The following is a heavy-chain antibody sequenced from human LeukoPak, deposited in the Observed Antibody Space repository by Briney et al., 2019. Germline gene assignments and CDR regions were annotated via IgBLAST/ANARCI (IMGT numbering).Heavy chain of an antibody. V-gene: IGHV5-51*01. Sequence: GASLKISSKGSGSSFTSYWIGWVRQMPGKGLEWMGIIYPGDSDTTYSPSFQGQVTISADKSISTAYLQWSSLKASDTAMYYCARSAGCSGGSCYTPKDYYYYAMDVWGQGTTVTVSS. J-gene: IGHJ6*02. CDR1: GSSFTSYW. CDR3: ARSAGCSGGSCYTPKDYYYYAMDV. CDR2: IYPGDSDT. D-gene: IGHD2-15*01.